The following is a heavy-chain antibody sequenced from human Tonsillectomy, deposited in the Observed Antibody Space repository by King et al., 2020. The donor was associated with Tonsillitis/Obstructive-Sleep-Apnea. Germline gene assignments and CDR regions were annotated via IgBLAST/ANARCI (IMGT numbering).Heavy chain of an antibody. CDR3: AREYDFWGGHPNWFDP. D-gene: IGHD3-3*01. J-gene: IGHJ5*02. CDR1: GGSISSYY. Sequence: VQLQESGPGLVKPSETLSLTCTVSGGSISSYYWSWIRQPAGKGLEWIGRIYTSGSTNYNPSLKSRVTMSVDTSKNQFSLKLSSVTAADTAVYYCAREYDFWGGHPNWFDPWGQGTLVTVSS. V-gene: IGHV4-4*07. CDR2: IYTSGST.